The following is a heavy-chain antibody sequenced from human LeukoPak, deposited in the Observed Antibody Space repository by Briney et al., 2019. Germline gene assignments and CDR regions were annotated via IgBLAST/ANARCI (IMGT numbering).Heavy chain of an antibody. Sequence: ASVKVSCKASGGTFSSYAISWVRQAPGQGLEWMGGIIPIFGTANYAQKFQGRVTMTRNTSISTAYMELSSLRSEDTAVYYCARTPGAAGRKSWFDPWGQGTLVTVSS. J-gene: IGHJ5*02. CDR3: ARTPGAAGRKSWFDP. CDR1: GGTFSSYA. D-gene: IGHD6-13*01. CDR2: IIPIFGTA. V-gene: IGHV1-69*05.